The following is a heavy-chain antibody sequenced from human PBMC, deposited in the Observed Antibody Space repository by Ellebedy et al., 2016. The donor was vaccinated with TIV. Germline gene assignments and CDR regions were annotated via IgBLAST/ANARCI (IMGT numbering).Heavy chain of an antibody. Sequence: GESLKISCAASGFTVSGDYMSWVRQAPGTGLEWVSIMDAGGNTHYPDPVKGRFTVSRDNSKNTLYLQMNSLRAEDTAAYYCAGGTYWGQGTLVTVSS. V-gene: IGHV3-53*01. CDR3: AGGTY. CDR2: MDAGGNT. J-gene: IGHJ4*02. CDR1: GFTVSGDY.